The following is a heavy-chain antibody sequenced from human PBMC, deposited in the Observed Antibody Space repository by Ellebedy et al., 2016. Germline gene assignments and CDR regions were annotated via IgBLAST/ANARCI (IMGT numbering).Heavy chain of an antibody. D-gene: IGHD3-10*01. J-gene: IGHJ4*02. CDR2: VYVNGKT. Sequence: GSLRLXXTVSGVSMNSGDYYWGWIRQSPSKGLEWIGTVYVNGKTYQNPSLKSRVTMSVDTSKSQFSLRLRSVTAADTAVYFCARSLVRGVPNDFDFWGQGTLVTVSS. CDR3: ARSLVRGVPNDFDF. CDR1: GVSMNSGDYY. V-gene: IGHV4-39*07.